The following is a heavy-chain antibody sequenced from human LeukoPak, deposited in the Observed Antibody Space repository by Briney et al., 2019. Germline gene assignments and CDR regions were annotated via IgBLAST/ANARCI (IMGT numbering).Heavy chain of an antibody. CDR3: ARDVVVPAATFNWFDP. Sequence: GGSLRLPCAASGFTFSSYSMNWVRQAPGKGLEWVSYISSSSSTIYYADSVKGRFTISRDNAKNSLYLQMNSLRAEDTAVYYCARDVVVPAATFNWFDPWGQGTLVTVSS. CDR2: ISSSSSTI. J-gene: IGHJ5*02. D-gene: IGHD2-2*01. V-gene: IGHV3-48*01. CDR1: GFTFSSYS.